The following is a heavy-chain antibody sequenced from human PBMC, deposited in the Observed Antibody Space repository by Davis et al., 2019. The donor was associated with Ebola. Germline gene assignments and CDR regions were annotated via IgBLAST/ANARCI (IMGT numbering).Heavy chain of an antibody. Sequence: PGGSLRLSCATSGLTFDDYAMHWFRQAPGKGLEWVSGITLNIGTTAYADSVKGRFTISRDNAKDSLYLQMNSLRTEDTAFYYCAKDFYGSGSYIDAWGQGTLVAVSS. CDR1: GLTFDDYA. V-gene: IGHV3-9*01. CDR2: ITLNIGTT. D-gene: IGHD3-10*01. CDR3: AKDFYGSGSYIDA. J-gene: IGHJ5*02.